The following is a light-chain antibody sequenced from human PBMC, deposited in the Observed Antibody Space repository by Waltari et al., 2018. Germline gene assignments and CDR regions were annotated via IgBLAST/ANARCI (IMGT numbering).Light chain of an antibody. CDR1: QDISNF. Sequence: DMQMTKSPSSLSVSVGDRVTITCRASQDISNFLAWYQQKPGKVPKFLIYGASSLQSGVPSRFSGSGSVTDFTLTINSLHPEDVGVYYCQKYDSAPLTFGGGTRVDIK. CDR2: GAS. V-gene: IGKV1-27*01. J-gene: IGKJ4*01. CDR3: QKYDSAPLT.